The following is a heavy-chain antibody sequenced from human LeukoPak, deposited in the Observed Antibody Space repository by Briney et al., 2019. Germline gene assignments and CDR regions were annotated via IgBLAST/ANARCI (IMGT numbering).Heavy chain of an antibody. V-gene: IGHV6-1*01. D-gene: IGHD3-22*01. Sequence: SQTLSLTCAISGDSVSSNSAAWNWIRQSPSRGLEWLGRTYYRSKWYNDYAVSVKSRITINPDTSKNQFSLQLNSVTPEDTAVYYCARGNDYDSSGSSPDFDYWGQGTLVTVSS. J-gene: IGHJ4*02. CDR2: TYYRSKWYN. CDR3: ARGNDYDSSGSSPDFDY. CDR1: GDSVSSNSAA.